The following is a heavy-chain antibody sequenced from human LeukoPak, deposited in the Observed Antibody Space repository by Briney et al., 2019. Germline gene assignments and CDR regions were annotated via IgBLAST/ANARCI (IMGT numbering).Heavy chain of an antibody. J-gene: IGHJ4*02. CDR2: ISAYNGNT. V-gene: IGHV1-18*01. CDR3: ARVDDYGGNFHY. D-gene: IGHD4-23*01. CDR1: GYSFTSYG. Sequence: ASVKVSCKASGYSFTSYGISWVRQAPGQGLEWMGWISAYNGNTNYAQKLQGRVTMTTDTSTSTAYMELRSLRSDDTAVYYCARVDDYGGNFHYWGQGTLVTVSS.